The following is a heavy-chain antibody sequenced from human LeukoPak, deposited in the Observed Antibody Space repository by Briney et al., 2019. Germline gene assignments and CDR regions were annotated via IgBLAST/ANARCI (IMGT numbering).Heavy chain of an antibody. J-gene: IGHJ4*02. V-gene: IGHV3-30*18. CDR2: ISYDGSNK. Sequence: SGGSLTLSCAASGFNFSSYSMNWVRQAPGKGLEWVAVISYDGSNKYYADSVKGRFTISRDNSKNTLYLQMNSLRAEDTAVYYCAKGESRTLDYWGQGTLVTVSS. D-gene: IGHD3-10*01. CDR1: GFNFSSYS. CDR3: AKGESRTLDY.